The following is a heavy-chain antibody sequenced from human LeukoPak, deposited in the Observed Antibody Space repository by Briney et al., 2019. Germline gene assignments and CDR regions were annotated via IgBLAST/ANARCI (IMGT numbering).Heavy chain of an antibody. V-gene: IGHV3-74*01. D-gene: IGHD2-2*01. J-gene: IGHJ4*02. CDR1: DLTITHYW. CDR2: LQSDGIST. Sequence: PGRSPTLSCGTSDLTITHYWLHWARQAPPKGLQWVSCLQSDGISTRYADSVKGRFTISKDDAKNTLYLEMSSLRAEDTAVYYCVPSAMPYLDYWGQGTLVTVSS. CDR3: VPSAMPYLDY.